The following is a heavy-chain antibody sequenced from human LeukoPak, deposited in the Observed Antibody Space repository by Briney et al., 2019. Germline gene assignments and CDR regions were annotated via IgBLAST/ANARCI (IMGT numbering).Heavy chain of an antibody. CDR2: ISGSGGST. D-gene: IGHD3-9*01. Sequence: GGSLRLSCAASGFTFSSFALNWVRQAPGKGLEWVSTISGSGGSTHYTDSVKGRFTISRDNSKNTLYLQMNSLRAEDTAVYYCANPSTGTLDYWGQGTLVTVSS. V-gene: IGHV3-23*01. CDR1: GFTFSSFA. CDR3: ANPSTGTLDY. J-gene: IGHJ4*02.